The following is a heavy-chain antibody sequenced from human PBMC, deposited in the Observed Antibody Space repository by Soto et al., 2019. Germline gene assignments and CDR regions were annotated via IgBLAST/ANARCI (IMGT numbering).Heavy chain of an antibody. J-gene: IGHJ5*02. CDR3: ARSQFWDIHES. Sequence: QVQLVQSGAEVKKPGASVKISCKASGYTFTSYRMHWVRQAPGQGLEWMGVINPSGGGTTYPHRFQCKVTMSSDTSTSKVYMELMSLASEEAAVYHCARSQFWDIHESWGQGTLVTVSS. CDR2: INPSGGGT. CDR1: GYTFTSYR. D-gene: IGHD1-26*01. V-gene: IGHV1-46*03.